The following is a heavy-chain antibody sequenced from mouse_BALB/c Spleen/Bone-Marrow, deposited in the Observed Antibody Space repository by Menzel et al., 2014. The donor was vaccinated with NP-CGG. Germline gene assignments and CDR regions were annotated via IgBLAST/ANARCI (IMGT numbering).Heavy chain of an antibody. CDR1: RFTFSSYG. CDR3: ARDRYYGYAMDY. CDR2: INSNGGST. D-gene: IGHD1-1*01. Sequence: EVMLVESGGGLVQPGGSLKLSCAASRFTFSSYGMSRVRQTPDKRLGLVATINSNGGSTYYPDSVKGRFTISRDNAKNTLYLQMSSLKSEDTAMYYCARDRYYGYAMDYWGQGTSVTVSS. J-gene: IGHJ4*01. V-gene: IGHV5-6-3*01.